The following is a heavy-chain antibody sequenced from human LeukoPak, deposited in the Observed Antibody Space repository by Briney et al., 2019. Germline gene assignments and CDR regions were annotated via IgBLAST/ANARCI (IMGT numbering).Heavy chain of an antibody. CDR3: ARGPYDY. J-gene: IGHJ4*02. CDR1: GYTFTGFY. Sequence: ASVKVSCKASGYTFTGFYIHWVRQGPGQGLEWMGWINPNSGDTNYAQKFQGGVSMTTDTSINTAYMDLNRLRSDDSAIYYCARGPYDYWGQGTLVTVSS. CDR2: INPNSGDT. V-gene: IGHV1-2*02.